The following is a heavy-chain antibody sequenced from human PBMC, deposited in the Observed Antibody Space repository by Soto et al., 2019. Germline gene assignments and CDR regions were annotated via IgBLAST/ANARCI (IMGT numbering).Heavy chain of an antibody. Sequence: PSETLSLTCAVSGGSISSSNWWSWVRQPPGKGLEWIGEIYHSGSTNYNPSLKSRVTISVDKSKNQFSLKLSSVTAADTAVYYCARSSAQLVYILDYWGQGTLVTVSS. J-gene: IGHJ4*02. V-gene: IGHV4-4*02. CDR3: ARSSAQLVYILDY. CDR2: IYHSGST. D-gene: IGHD6-13*01. CDR1: GGSISSSNW.